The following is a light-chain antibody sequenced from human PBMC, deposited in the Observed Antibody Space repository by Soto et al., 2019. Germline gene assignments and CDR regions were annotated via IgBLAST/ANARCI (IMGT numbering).Light chain of an antibody. V-gene: IGLV2-14*01. CDR1: SSDVGGYNY. CDR3: SSYTSSSTLYV. CDR2: EVS. J-gene: IGLJ1*01. Sequence: QSVLTQPASVSGSPGQSITISCTGTSSDVGGYNYVSWYQQHPGKAPKLMIYEVSNRPSGASNRFSGSKSDNTASLTISVLQAEDEADYYCSSYTSSSTLYVFGTGTKVTVL.